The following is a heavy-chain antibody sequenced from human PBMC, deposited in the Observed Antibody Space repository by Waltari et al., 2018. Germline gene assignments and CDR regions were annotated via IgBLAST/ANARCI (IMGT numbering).Heavy chain of an antibody. D-gene: IGHD6-13*01. CDR2: INHSGSN. CDR1: GGSFSGYY. V-gene: IGHV4-34*01. Sequence: QVQLQQWGAGLLKPSETLSLTCAVYGGSFSGYYWSWIRQPPGKGLEWIGEINHSGSNHHCPALKRGVSISADTYKNQFTLTLISVIAADTSLYYCARQYSAATGTPYFDYWGQGTLVTVSS. J-gene: IGHJ4*02. CDR3: ARQYSAATGTPYFDY.